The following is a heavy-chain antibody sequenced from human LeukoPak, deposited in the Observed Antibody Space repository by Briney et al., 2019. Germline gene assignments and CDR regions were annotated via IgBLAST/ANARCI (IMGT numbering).Heavy chain of an antibody. J-gene: IGHJ4*02. D-gene: IGHD3-16*02. V-gene: IGHV4-39*07. CDR2: IYYSGST. Sequence: PSETLSLTCTVSGGSISSSSYYWGWIRQPPGKGLEWIGSIYYSGSTYYNPSLKSRVTISVDTSKNQFSLKLSSVTAADTAVYYCARDSLRNYVWGSYRWSYFDYWGQGTLVTVSS. CDR3: ARDSLRNYVWGSYRWSYFDY. CDR1: GGSISSSSYY.